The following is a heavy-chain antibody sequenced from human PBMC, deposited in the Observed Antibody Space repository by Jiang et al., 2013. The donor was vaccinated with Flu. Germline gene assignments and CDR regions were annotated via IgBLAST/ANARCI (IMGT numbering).Heavy chain of an antibody. D-gene: IGHD6-13*01. CDR2: LLHWEH. CDR1: GDSISSYY. V-gene: IGHV4-59*01. CDR3: ARGQYSNTWYYFDY. Sequence: SGDSISSYYWSWIRQPQEGTGVDWVYLLHWEHVTNPPQESSHHISRHVCNQXSLRLSSVTAADTAVYFCARGQYSNTWYYFDYWGQGTLVTVSS. J-gene: IGHJ4*02.